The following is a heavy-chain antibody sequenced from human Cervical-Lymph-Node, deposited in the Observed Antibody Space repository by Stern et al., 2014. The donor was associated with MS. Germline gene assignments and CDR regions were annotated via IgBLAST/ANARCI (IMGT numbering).Heavy chain of an antibody. D-gene: IGHD3-16*01. J-gene: IGHJ4*02. CDR3: ARSDRLWGSFDY. CDR2: SYHSGST. CDR1: GGSISTVGYY. Sequence: QVQLQESGPGLVKPSQTLSLTCTVSGGSISTVGYYWTWIRQQPGKGLEWIGYSYHSGSTYYNPSLKSRASISVDTSKNQFSLNVTSVTAADTALYYCARSDRLWGSFDYWGQGTLVTVSS. V-gene: IGHV4-31*03.